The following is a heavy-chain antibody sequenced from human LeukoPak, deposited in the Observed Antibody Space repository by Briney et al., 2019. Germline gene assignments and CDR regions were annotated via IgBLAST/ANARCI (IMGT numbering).Heavy chain of an antibody. CDR3: ARGYSSGWRDSFDP. CDR1: GYSISSGYY. CDR2: LSHSGST. D-gene: IGHD6-19*01. J-gene: IGHJ5*02. Sequence: SETLSLTCTVSGYSISSGYYWGWIRQPPGKGLEWIGSLSHSGSTYYNPSLKSRVTISVDTSKNQFSLKLSSVTAADTAVYYCARGYSSGWRDSFDPWGQGTLVTVSS. V-gene: IGHV4-38-2*02.